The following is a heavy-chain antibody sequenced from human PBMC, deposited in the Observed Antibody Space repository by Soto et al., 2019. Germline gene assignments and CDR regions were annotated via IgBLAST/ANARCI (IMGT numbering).Heavy chain of an antibody. Sequence: GASVKVSCKASGYTFTSYDINWVRQATGQGLEWMGWMNPNSGNTGYAQKFQGRVTMTRNTSIITAYMELSSLISEDTAVYYCARGLYYYYYMDVWGKGTTVTVPS. V-gene: IGHV1-8*01. J-gene: IGHJ6*03. CDR3: ARGLYYYYYMDV. CDR1: GYTFTSYD. CDR2: MNPNSGNT.